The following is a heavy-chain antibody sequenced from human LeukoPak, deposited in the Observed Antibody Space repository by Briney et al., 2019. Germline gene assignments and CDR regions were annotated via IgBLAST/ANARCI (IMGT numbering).Heavy chain of an antibody. CDR3: AKGGYYTNPHFDY. V-gene: IGHV3-7*03. D-gene: IGHD3-3*01. CDR1: GFTFSSYW. Sequence: GGSLRLSCAASGFTFSSYWMSWVRQAPGKGLEWVANIKQDGSEKYYVDSVKGRFTISRDNAKNTLYLQMNSLRAEDTAVYYCAKGGYYTNPHFDYWGQGTLVTVSS. CDR2: IKQDGSEK. J-gene: IGHJ4*02.